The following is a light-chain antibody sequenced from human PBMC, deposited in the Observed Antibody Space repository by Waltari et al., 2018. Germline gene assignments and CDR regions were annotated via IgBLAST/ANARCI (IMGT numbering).Light chain of an antibody. V-gene: IGKV1-5*01. CDR3: QQYDGYSS. CDR1: QSIGRW. CDR2: DAS. J-gene: IGKJ2*01. Sequence: DIQMTQSPSTLPASVGDRVTITCRASQSIGRWLAWYQQKPGKAPKLLIYDASSLVSGVPSTFSGSGFGTEFSLTISSLQPDDFATYYCQQYDGYSSFGQGTKLEIK.